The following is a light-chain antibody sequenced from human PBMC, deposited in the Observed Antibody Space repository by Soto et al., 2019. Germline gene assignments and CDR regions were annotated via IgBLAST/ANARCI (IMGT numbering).Light chain of an antibody. CDR2: DAS. J-gene: IGKJ1*01. V-gene: IGKV3D-15*01. CDR3: QQYFEWPPMT. Sequence: EIVLTQSPAILSLSPGERATLSCRASQSIGNFLAWYQQKPGQPPRLLIFDASNRAAGVPARFSGSGSGTEFTLTISSLRSEDSGIYYCQQYFEWPPMTFGQGTKVEI. CDR1: QSIGNF.